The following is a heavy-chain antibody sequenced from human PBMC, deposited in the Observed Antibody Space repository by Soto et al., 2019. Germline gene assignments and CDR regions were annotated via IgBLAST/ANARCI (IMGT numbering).Heavy chain of an antibody. V-gene: IGHV3-23*01. D-gene: IGHD6-19*01. CDR2: ISGSVVST. CDR3: ARDLSDCFDD. CDR1: GFTFSSYA. J-gene: IGHJ4*02. Sequence: GGSLRLSCAASGFTFSSYAMSWVRQAPGKGLEWVSAISGSVVSTYYADSVKGRFTISRDNSKNTLYLQMNSLRAEDTAVYYCARDLSDCFDDWGQGTLVTVSS.